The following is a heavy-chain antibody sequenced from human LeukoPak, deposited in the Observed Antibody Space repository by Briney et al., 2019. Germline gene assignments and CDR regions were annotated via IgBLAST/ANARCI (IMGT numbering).Heavy chain of an antibody. Sequence: ASVKVSCKTSGYTFTGYYIHWVRQAPGQGLEWMGWISAYNGNTNYAQKLQGRVTMTTDTSTSTAYMELRSLRSDDTAVYYCARDRVGATTSDAFDIWGQGTMVTVSS. D-gene: IGHD1-26*01. J-gene: IGHJ3*02. CDR3: ARDRVGATTSDAFDI. V-gene: IGHV1-18*04. CDR2: ISAYNGNT. CDR1: GYTFTGYY.